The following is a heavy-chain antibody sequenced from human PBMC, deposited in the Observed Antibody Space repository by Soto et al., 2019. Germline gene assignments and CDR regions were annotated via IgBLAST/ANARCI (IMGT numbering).Heavy chain of an antibody. D-gene: IGHD6-6*01. J-gene: IGHJ6*02. CDR1: GFTFSSYA. CDR2: ISGSGGST. Sequence: EVQLLESGGGLVQPGGSLRLSCAASGFTFSSYAMSWVRQAPGKGLEWVSAISGSGGSTYYADSVKGQFTISRDNSKNTLYLQMNSLRAEDTAVYYCAKSRIAARKNYYYGMDVWGQGTTVTVSS. V-gene: IGHV3-23*01. CDR3: AKSRIAARKNYYYGMDV.